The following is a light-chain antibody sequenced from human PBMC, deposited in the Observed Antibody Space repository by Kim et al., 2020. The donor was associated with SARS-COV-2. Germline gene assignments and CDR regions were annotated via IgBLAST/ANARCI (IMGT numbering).Light chain of an antibody. J-gene: IGKJ4*01. CDR3: QQYNNWPLLT. CDR1: QSVSNT. V-gene: IGKV3D-15*01. Sequence: SPGERGTLSCRASQSVSNTLAWYQQKPGQAPRLLMYGASTRATGIPVRFSGSGSGTEFTLTISSLQSEDFAVYYCQQYNNWPLLTFGGGTKVEIK. CDR2: GAS.